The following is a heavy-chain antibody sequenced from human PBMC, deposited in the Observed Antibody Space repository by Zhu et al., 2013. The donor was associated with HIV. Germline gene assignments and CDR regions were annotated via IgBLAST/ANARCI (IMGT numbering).Heavy chain of an antibody. CDR1: GYTFTGYY. V-gene: IGHV1-2*02. J-gene: IGHJ4*02. Sequence: QVQLVQSGAEVKKPGASVKVSCKASGYTFTGYYMHWVRQAPGQGLEWMGIINPSGGGTTYAQKFQGRVTVTRDTSISTVYMEVSRLRSDDTAVYFCARDHQSSILRGVKFDYWGQGTLVTVSS. D-gene: IGHD3-10*01. CDR2: INPSGGGT. CDR3: ARDHQSSILRGVKFDY.